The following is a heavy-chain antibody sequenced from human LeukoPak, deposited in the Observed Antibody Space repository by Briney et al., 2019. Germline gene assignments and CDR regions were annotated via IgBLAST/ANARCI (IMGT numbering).Heavy chain of an antibody. D-gene: IGHD1-26*01. CDR2: IIPIFGTA. V-gene: IGHV1-69*13. J-gene: IGHJ5*02. CDR3: ARDPLEGGYYT. Sequence: GASVKVSCKASGYTFTSSAMNWVRQAPGQGLEWMGGIIPIFGTANYAQKFQGRVTITADESTSTAYMELSSLRSEDTAVYYCARDPLEGGYYTWGQGTLVTVSS. CDR1: GYTFTSSA.